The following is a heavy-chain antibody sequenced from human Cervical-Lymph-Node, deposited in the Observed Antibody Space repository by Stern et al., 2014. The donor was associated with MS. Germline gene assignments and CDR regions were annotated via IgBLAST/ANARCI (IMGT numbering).Heavy chain of an antibody. D-gene: IGHD3-10*01. V-gene: IGHV3-49*03. CDR3: TRGVRGNDYYGMDV. CDR1: GFTFGDYA. Sequence: MQLVQSGGGLVQPGRSLRLSCTASGFTFGDYAMSWFRQAPGKGLEWVGFIRGKAYGGTTDYAASVRGRFTISRDDSKSIAYLQMNSLKIEDAGVYYCTRGVRGNDYYGMDVWGQGTTVTVSS. CDR2: IRGKAYGGTT. J-gene: IGHJ6*02.